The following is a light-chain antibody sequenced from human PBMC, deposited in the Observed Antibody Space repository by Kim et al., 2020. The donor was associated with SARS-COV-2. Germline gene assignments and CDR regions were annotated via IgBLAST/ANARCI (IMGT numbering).Light chain of an antibody. CDR2: DSS. CDR1: QSVSRN. J-gene: IGKJ2*01. CDR3: QQYNNWPDT. Sequence: EIVMTQSPATLYVSPGERATLSCRASQSVSRNLAWYQQKPGQAPRLLIYDSSTRATGIPARFSGSGSGTEFTLTISSLQSEDFAVYYCQQYNNWPDTFGQGTKLEI. V-gene: IGKV3-15*01.